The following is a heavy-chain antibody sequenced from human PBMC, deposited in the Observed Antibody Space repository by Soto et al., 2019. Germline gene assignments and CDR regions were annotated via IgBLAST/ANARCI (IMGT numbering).Heavy chain of an antibody. CDR1: GYIFTGYY. J-gene: IGHJ4*02. Sequence: ASVKVSCKASGYIFTGYYIHWVRQAPGQGREWMGEISPNTGGTKYAQKFQGRVTMTRDTSITTVYMELSNLSPDDTAMYYCGRGRSGELVVFYWGQGTPVTSPQ. D-gene: IGHD3-16*02. V-gene: IGHV1-2*02. CDR3: GRGRSGELVVFY. CDR2: ISPNTGGT.